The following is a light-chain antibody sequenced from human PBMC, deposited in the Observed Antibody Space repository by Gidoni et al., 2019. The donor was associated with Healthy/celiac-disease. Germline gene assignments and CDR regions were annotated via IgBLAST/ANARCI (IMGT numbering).Light chain of an antibody. CDR1: KVGDKY. CDR2: QGC. Sequence: SYELTQPPSVSVSPGQTARITCSGDKVGDKYACWYQQKPGPSPVLVIYQGCKRPSGIPERFSGSNSGNTATLTSSGTQAMDGADYYCQSWDSSTAVVFGGGTKLTVL. J-gene: IGLJ2*01. CDR3: QSWDSSTAVV. V-gene: IGLV3-1*01.